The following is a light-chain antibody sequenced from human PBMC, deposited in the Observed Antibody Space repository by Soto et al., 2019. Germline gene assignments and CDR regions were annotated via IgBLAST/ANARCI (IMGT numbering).Light chain of an antibody. CDR1: ESVHRN. CDR3: QHYSNWPPT. J-gene: IGKJ3*01. CDR2: YAS. V-gene: IGKV3-15*01. Sequence: EVVMTQSPATLSVSPGERVTLSCRASESVHRNLAWYHQTPGQGPSLLIYYASTRATGVPDRFTGSGSGTEFTLTMSSLQSEDFGVYHCQHYSNWPPTFGPGTKVEIK.